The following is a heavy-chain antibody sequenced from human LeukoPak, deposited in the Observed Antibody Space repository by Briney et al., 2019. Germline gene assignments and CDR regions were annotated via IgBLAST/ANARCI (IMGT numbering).Heavy chain of an antibody. J-gene: IGHJ6*03. CDR2: INHSGTT. CDR3: ARDSHCSGGSCYSWYMDV. Sequence: PSETLSLTCAVYGGSFSGYFWSWIRQPPGKGLEWIGEINHSGTTNYNPSLKSRVTISVDTSKNQFSLKLSSVTAADTAVYYCARDSHCSGGSCYSWYMDVWGKGTTVTVSS. V-gene: IGHV4-34*01. CDR1: GGSFSGYF. D-gene: IGHD2-15*01.